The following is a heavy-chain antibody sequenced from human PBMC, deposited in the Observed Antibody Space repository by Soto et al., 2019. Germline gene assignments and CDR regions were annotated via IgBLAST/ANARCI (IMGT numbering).Heavy chain of an antibody. V-gene: IGHV3-30-3*01. CDR2: ISYDGSNK. CDR3: ARGPSYSDSYFDH. J-gene: IGHJ4*02. Sequence: GGSLRLSCAASGFTFSSYAMHWVRQAPGKGLEWVAVISYDGSNKYYADSVKGRFTISRDNSKNTLYLQMNSLRAEDTAVYYCARGPSYSDSYFDHWGQGTLVTISS. CDR1: GFTFSSYA. D-gene: IGHD4-17*01.